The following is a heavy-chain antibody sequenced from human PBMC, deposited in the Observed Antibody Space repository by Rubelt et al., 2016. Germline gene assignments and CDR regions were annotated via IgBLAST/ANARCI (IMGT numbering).Heavy chain of an antibody. Sequence: QVQLVQSGAEVKKPGSSVKVSCKASGGTFSSYAISWVRQAPGQGLEWMGILNPSGGSTSYARKFQGRGTITRDTSTSTVYMELGSLRSEDTAVYYCARSGENSGYWQFDYWGQGTLVTVSS. D-gene: IGHD5-12*01. CDR3: ARSGENSGYWQFDY. CDR2: LNPSGGST. CDR1: GGTFSSYA. V-gene: IGHV1-46*01. J-gene: IGHJ4*02.